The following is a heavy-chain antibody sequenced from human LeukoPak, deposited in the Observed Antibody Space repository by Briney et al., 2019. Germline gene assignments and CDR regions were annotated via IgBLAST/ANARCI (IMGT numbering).Heavy chain of an antibody. Sequence: GGTLSRNGSASRFTFNSYAMRWVRQATVTGQTSASAIRGSGGSTYYADSVKGRFTISRDNAKNSLYLQMNSLRAEDTAVYYCARDNLIRGAPEFDYWGQGTLVTVSS. CDR3: ARDNLIRGAPEFDY. D-gene: IGHD3-10*01. J-gene: IGHJ4*02. CDR1: RFTFNSYA. V-gene: IGHV3-23*01. CDR2: IRGSGGST.